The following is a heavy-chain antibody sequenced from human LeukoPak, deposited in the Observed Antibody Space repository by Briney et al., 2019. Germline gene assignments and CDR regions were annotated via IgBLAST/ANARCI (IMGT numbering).Heavy chain of an antibody. CDR1: GFTFSSYA. D-gene: IGHD3-9*01. V-gene: IGHV3-30*14. Sequence: GGSLRLSCAASGFTFSSYAMHWVRQAPGKGLEWVAVISYDGSNKYYADSVKGRFTISRDNSKNTLYLQMNSLRAEDTAVYYCARGGVLRYFDWLGGYFDYWGQGTLVTVSS. J-gene: IGHJ4*02. CDR3: ARGGVLRYFDWLGGYFDY. CDR2: ISYDGSNK.